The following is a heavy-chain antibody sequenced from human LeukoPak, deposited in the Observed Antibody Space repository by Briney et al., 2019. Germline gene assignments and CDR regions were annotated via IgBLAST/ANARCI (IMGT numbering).Heavy chain of an antibody. CDR1: VGSISSSSYY. D-gene: IGHD3-10*01. V-gene: IGHV4-39*07. Sequence: SETLSLTCTVSVGSISSSSYYWGWVRQPPGRGLEWNGEINQSGRTNYNPSLKSRVTISVDTPKNQFSLKLSSVTAADTAVYYCARVHVLLWFGELFQPRKRYNWFDPWGQGTLVTVSS. J-gene: IGHJ5*02. CDR3: ARVHVLLWFGELFQPRKRYNWFDP. CDR2: INQSGRT.